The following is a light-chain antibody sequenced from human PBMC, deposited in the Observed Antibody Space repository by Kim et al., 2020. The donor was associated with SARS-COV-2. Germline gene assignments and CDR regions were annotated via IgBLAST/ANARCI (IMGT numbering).Light chain of an antibody. V-gene: IGKV4-1*01. J-gene: IGKJ2*01. CDR3: QQYYSTPLRT. CDR1: QSVLYSSNNKNY. Sequence: DIVMTQSPDSLAVSLGERATINCKSSQSVLYSSNNKNYLAWYQQKPGQPPKLLIYWASTRESGVPDRFSGSGSGTDFTLTISSLRAEDVAVYYCQQYYSTPLRTFGQGTKLEI. CDR2: WAS.